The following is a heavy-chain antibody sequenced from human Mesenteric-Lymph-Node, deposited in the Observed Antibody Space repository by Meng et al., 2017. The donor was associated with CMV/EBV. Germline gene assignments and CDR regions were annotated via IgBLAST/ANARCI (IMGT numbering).Heavy chain of an antibody. CDR2: IIPIFGTA. V-gene: IGHV1-69*06. Sequence: SGGTFSSYAISWVRQAPGQGLEWMGGIIPIFGTANYAQKFQGRVTITADKSTSTAYMELSSLRSDDTAVYYCARERLDSGYNFKGLDRWGQGSLVTVSS. D-gene: IGHD5-12*01. J-gene: IGHJ5*02. CDR3: ARERLDSGYNFKGLDR. CDR1: GGTFSSYA.